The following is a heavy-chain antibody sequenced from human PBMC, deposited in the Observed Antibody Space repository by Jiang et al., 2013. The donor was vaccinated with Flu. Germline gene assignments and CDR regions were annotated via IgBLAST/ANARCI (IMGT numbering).Heavy chain of an antibody. D-gene: IGHD3-22*01. CDR3: ARHSGPITMIVVDKYNWFDP. V-gene: IGHV5-10-1*01. Sequence: GAEVKKPGESLKISCKGSGYSFTSYWIGWVRQMPGKGLEWMGRIDPSDSYTNYSPSFQGHVTISADKSISTAYLQWSSLKASDTAMYYCARHSGPITMIVVDKYNWFDPWGQGTLVTVSS. CDR2: IDPSDSYT. J-gene: IGHJ5*02. CDR1: GYSFTSYW.